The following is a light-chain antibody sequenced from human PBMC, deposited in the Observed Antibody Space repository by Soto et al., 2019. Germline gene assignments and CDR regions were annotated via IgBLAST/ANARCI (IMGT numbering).Light chain of an antibody. CDR2: GAS. V-gene: IGKV3-20*01. Sequence: EIVLTQSPGTLSLSPGERATLSCRASQSVSSSYLAWYQQKPGQAPRLRIYGASSTATGIPDRFSVSGSGTDFILTISRLEPEVFAVYSCQQYGSSSSFGPGTNVDI. CDR3: QQYGSSSS. CDR1: QSVSSSY. J-gene: IGKJ3*01.